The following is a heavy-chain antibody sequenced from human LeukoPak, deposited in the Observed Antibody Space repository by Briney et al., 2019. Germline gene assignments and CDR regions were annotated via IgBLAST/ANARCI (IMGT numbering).Heavy chain of an antibody. CDR3: ARVRNTIFGVTSFDY. CDR2: IKQDGSEK. CDR1: GFTFSSYW. J-gene: IGHJ4*02. D-gene: IGHD3-3*01. V-gene: IGHV3-7*01. Sequence: GGSLRLSCAASGFTFSSYWMSWVRQAPGKGLEWVANIKQDGSEKKYVDSVKGRFTISRDNAKNSLYLQMNSLRGEDTAVFYCARVRNTIFGVTSFDYWGQGTLVTVSS.